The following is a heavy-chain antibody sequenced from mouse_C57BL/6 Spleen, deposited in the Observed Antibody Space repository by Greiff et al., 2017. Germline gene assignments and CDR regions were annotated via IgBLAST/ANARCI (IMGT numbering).Heavy chain of an antibody. CDR2: IDPSDSYT. CDR3: ARRDGYYYWYFDV. CDR1: GYTFTSYW. J-gene: IGHJ1*03. Sequence: VQLQQPGAELVMPGASVKLSCKASGYTFTSYWMHWVKQRPGQGLEWIGEIDPSDSYTNYNQKLKGKSTLTVDKSSSTAYMQLSSLTSEDSAVYYCARRDGYYYWYFDVWGTGTTVTVSS. D-gene: IGHD2-3*01. V-gene: IGHV1-69*01.